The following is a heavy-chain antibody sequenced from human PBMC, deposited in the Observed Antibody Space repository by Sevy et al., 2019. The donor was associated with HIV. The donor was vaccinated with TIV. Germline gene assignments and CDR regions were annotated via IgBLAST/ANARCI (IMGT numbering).Heavy chain of an antibody. Sequence: SETLSLTCTVSVGSITSLYWNWIRQPPGKGLEWIANIYYNGHINYNPSLKSRVTLSLDTSKNQFSLRPSSVTAADTAMYYCAGENAWGRGYSWGQGTLVTVSS. CDR1: VGSITSLY. V-gene: IGHV4-59*08. CDR2: IYYNGHI. D-gene: IGHD1-26*01. J-gene: IGHJ4*02. CDR3: AGENAWGRGYS.